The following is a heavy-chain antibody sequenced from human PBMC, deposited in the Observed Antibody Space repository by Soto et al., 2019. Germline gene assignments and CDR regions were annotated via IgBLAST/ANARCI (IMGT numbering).Heavy chain of an antibody. Sequence: PGGSLRLSCAASGFTFSSYAMHWVRQAPGKGLEWVAVISYDGSNKYYADSVKGRFTISRDNSKNTLYLQMNSLRAEDTAVYYCARDLPPIVGATGIDYWGQGTLVTVSS. CDR1: GFTFSSYA. J-gene: IGHJ4*02. D-gene: IGHD1-26*01. CDR2: ISYDGSNK. V-gene: IGHV3-30-3*01. CDR3: ARDLPPIVGATGIDY.